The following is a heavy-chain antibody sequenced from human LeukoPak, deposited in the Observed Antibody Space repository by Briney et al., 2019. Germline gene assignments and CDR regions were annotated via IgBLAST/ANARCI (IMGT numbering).Heavy chain of an antibody. CDR2: INYSGST. D-gene: IGHD3-10*01. CDR1: GGPISSSRYY. V-gene: IGHV4-39*01. CDR3: ARLSPYLGSGSSAFPDDF. Sequence: PSETLSLTCTVSGGPISSSRYYWGWIRQPPGRGLEWIVSINYSGSTYYNPSLKSRVTISVDTSKNQFSLKLSSVTAADTAVYYCARLSPYLGSGSSAFPDDFWGQGTLVTVSS. J-gene: IGHJ4*02.